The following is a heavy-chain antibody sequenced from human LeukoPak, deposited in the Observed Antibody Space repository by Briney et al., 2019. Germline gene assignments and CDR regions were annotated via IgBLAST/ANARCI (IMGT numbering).Heavy chain of an antibody. V-gene: IGHV4-34*01. CDR2: INHTGSA. J-gene: IGHJ6*02. CDR3: ARGYVGFYYGSGTYYYGMVV. CDR1: GGSFRNYY. Sequence: PSETLSLTCAVYGGSFRNYYWTWIRQPPGQGLEWIGEINHTGSADSNPSLKSRVTISVDTSKNQLSLKLSSVTAADTAVYYCARGYVGFYYGSGTYYYGMVVWGQGTTVTVSS. D-gene: IGHD3-10*01.